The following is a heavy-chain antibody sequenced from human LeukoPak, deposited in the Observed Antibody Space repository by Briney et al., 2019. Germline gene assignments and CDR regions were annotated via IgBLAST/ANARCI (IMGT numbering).Heavy chain of an antibody. CDR3: ARHYYGGSGAFDI. J-gene: IGHJ3*02. Sequence: PSETLSLTCTVSGGSISSYCWSWIRQPPGKGLEWIGYIYYSGTTFYNPSLRSRVTMSADTSKNHFSLNLSSVTAADTAIYYCARHYYGGSGAFDIWGQGTMVTVS. V-gene: IGHV4-59*08. CDR2: IYYSGTT. CDR1: GGSISSYC. D-gene: IGHD4-23*01.